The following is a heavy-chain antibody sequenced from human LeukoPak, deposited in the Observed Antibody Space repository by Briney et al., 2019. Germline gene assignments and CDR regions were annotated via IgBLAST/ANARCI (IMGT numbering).Heavy chain of an antibody. CDR1: GGTFSSYA. D-gene: IGHD4-23*01. V-gene: IGHV1-69*13. Sequence: SVKVSCKASGGTFSSYAISWVRQAPGQGLEWMGGIIPIFGTANYAQKFQGRVTITAVESMNTAYMELSSLRSEDTAVYYCARGWLAETTVVTPYNYWGQGTLVTVSS. J-gene: IGHJ4*02. CDR3: ARGWLAETTVVTPYNY. CDR2: IIPIFGTA.